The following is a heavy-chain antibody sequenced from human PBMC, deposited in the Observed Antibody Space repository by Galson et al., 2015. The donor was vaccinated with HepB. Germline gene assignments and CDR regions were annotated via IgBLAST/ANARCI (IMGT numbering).Heavy chain of an antibody. CDR1: GFTFSSYG. D-gene: IGHD5-18*01. J-gene: IGHJ6*03. V-gene: IGHV3-30*18. CDR2: ISYDGSNK. Sequence: SLRLSCAASGFTFSSYGMHWVRQAPGKGLEWVAVISYDGSNKYYADSVKGRFTISRDNSKNTLYLQMNSLRAEDTAVYYCAKDLSRSFTSRLVQLWLSGMDVWGKGTTVTVSS. CDR3: AKDLSRSFTSRLVQLWLSGMDV.